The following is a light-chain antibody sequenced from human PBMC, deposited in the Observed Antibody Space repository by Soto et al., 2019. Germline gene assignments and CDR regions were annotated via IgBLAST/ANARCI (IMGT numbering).Light chain of an antibody. Sequence: EIVLTQSPGTLSLSPGERATLSCRASQSVNSGYLAWYQHTPGQAPRLLIYYTSPRATGIPATFSGSGSDTDFTLTISRLEPEALSVYYCQKYGNSPRTVGQGIKVAIK. V-gene: IGKV3-20*01. CDR3: QKYGNSPRT. CDR2: YTS. J-gene: IGKJ1*01. CDR1: QSVNSGY.